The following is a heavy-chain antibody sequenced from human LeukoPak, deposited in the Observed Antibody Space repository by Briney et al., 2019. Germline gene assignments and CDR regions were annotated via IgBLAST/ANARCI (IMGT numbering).Heavy chain of an antibody. CDR3: ARYYCTNGVCYAWYFDL. Sequence: SETLSLTCIVSGGSISNYYWSWIRQPPGKRLEWIGYIYYSGSTNYNPSLKSRVTISLGTSKSQFSLKLTSVTAADTAVYYCARYYCTNGVCYAWYFDLWGRGTLVTVSS. CDR1: GGSISNYY. J-gene: IGHJ2*01. V-gene: IGHV4-59*08. D-gene: IGHD2-8*01. CDR2: IYYSGST.